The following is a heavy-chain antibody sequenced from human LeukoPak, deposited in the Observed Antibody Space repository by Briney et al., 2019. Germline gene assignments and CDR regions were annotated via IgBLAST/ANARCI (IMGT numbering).Heavy chain of an antibody. CDR1: GFTFSGYG. D-gene: IGHD3-10*01. J-gene: IGHJ4*02. Sequence: GRSLRLSCAASGFTFSGYGMHWVRQAPGKGLEWVAVIWYDGSNKYYADSVKGRFTISRDNSKNTLYLQMNSLGAEDTAVYYCAKGGGTATMVRGVIIGDYFDYWGQATLVTVSS. V-gene: IGHV3-33*06. CDR3: AKGGGTATMVRGVIIGDYFDY. CDR2: IWYDGSNK.